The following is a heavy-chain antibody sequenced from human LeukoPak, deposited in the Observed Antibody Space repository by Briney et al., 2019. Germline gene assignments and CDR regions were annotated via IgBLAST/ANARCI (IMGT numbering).Heavy chain of an antibody. CDR1: GGTFSSYA. J-gene: IGHJ4*02. Sequence: ASVKVSCKASGGTFSSYAISWVRQAPGQGLEWMGGIIPIFGTANYAQKFQGRVTITADKSTSTAYMELRSLRSDDTAVYYCARSGRGTYHYFDLWGQGTLVTVSS. CDR2: IIPIFGTA. D-gene: IGHD1-26*01. CDR3: ARSGRGTYHYFDL. V-gene: IGHV1-69*06.